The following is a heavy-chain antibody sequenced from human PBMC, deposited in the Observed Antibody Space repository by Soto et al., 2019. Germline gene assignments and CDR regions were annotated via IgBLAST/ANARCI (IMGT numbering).Heavy chain of an antibody. V-gene: IGHV2-5*01. CDR3: AHRRNTAERCWFDP. D-gene: IGHD6-13*01. J-gene: IGHJ5*02. CDR2: IYGNDDE. Sequence: QITLEESGPTLVQPTQTLTLTCTVSGFSLTTSGVAVVWIRQPPGKALEWLAAIYGNDDEHYSPSLRNRLTITQHPSKNQVLLTITNMDPVDTATYFCAHRRNTAERCWFDPWGQGTLVTVSS. CDR1: GFSLTTSGVA.